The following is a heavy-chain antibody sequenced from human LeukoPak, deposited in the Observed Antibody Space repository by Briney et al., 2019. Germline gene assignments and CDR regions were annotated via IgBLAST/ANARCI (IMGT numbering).Heavy chain of an antibody. Sequence: ASVKVSCKASGYTFTGYYMHWVRQAPGQGLEWMGIINPSGGSTSYAQKFQGRVTMTRDMSTSTVYMELSSLRSEDTAVYYCARGGGSVWLAGYWGQGTLVTVSS. V-gene: IGHV1-46*01. D-gene: IGHD5-12*01. CDR3: ARGGGSVWLAGY. J-gene: IGHJ4*02. CDR1: GYTFTGYY. CDR2: INPSGGST.